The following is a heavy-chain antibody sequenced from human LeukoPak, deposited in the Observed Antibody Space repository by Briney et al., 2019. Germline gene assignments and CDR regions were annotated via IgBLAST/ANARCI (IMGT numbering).Heavy chain of an antibody. Sequence: GGSLRLSCAASGFTFSSYAMHWVRQAPGKGLEWVAVISYDGSNKYYADSVKGRFTISRDNSKNTLYLQMNSLRAEDTAVYYCARDAYYDFWSGYSRSAGWFDYWGQGTLVTVSS. D-gene: IGHD3-3*01. CDR2: ISYDGSNK. CDR3: ARDAYYDFWSGYSRSAGWFDY. V-gene: IGHV3-30*01. CDR1: GFTFSSYA. J-gene: IGHJ4*02.